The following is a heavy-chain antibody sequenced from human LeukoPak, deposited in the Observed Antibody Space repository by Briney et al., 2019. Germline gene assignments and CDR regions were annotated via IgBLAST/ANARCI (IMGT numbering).Heavy chain of an antibody. V-gene: IGHV3-30*18. CDR1: GFSFSDYV. CDR3: AKAQPTLISRSFDC. Sequence: GGSLRLSCAASGFSFSDYVMHWVRQAPGKGLEGVAVISSYGKTEICADSVRGRFTISRDNSKGTHYLQMNSLRSEDTAVYYCAKAQPTLISRSFDCWGQGALVTVSS. D-gene: IGHD3-10*01. J-gene: IGHJ4*02. CDR2: ISSYGKTE.